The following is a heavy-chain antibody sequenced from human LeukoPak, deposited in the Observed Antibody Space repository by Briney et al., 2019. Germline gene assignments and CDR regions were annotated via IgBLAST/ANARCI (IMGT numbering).Heavy chain of an antibody. CDR2: IYHSGST. J-gene: IGHJ4*02. D-gene: IGHD2-15*01. CDR1: GGSISSGGYS. CDR3: ARGFLYCSGGSCYSGPLVY. V-gene: IGHV4-30-2*01. Sequence: SQTLSLTCAVSGGSISSGGYSWSWIRQPPGKGLEWIGYIYHSGSTYYNPSLKSQVTISVGLSKHQFSLKLSSVIAADTAVYYCARGFLYCSGGSCYSGPLVYWGQGTLVTVSS.